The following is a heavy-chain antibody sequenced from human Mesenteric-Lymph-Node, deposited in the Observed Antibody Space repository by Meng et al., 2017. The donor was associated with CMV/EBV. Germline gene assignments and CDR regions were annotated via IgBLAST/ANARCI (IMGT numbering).Heavy chain of an antibody. J-gene: IGHJ5*02. CDR3: VREFRGSWFYP. Sequence: TCAVSGDSVTGSDWWSWVRQSPERGLEWLGEIFHGGSTNYNPSLQSRVIMSVDTAKNHFSLELRSVTAADTAVYYCVREFRGSWFYPWGQGTLVTVSS. D-gene: IGHD3-16*01. CDR1: GDSVTGSDW. V-gene: IGHV4-4*02. CDR2: IFHGGST.